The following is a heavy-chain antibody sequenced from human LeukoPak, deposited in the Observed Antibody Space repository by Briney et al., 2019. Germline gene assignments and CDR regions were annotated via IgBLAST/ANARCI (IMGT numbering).Heavy chain of an antibody. V-gene: IGHV3-33*06. Sequence: GRSLRLSCAASGFTFSSYGMHWVRQAPGKGLEWVAVIWYDGSNKYYADSVKGRFTISRDNSKNTLYLQMNSLRAEDTAVYYCAKDSGYCSGGSCDFDYWGQGTLVTVSS. J-gene: IGHJ4*02. D-gene: IGHD2-15*01. CDR1: GFTFSSYG. CDR2: IWYDGSNK. CDR3: AKDSGYCSGGSCDFDY.